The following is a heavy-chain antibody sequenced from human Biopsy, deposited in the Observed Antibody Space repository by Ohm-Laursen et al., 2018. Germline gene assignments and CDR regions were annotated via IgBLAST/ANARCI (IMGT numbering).Heavy chain of an antibody. CDR2: ISPKSGDT. V-gene: IGHV1-2*02. CDR3: ALQSVAQMKNFDY. D-gene: IGHD6-19*01. CDR1: GFSFTGYY. Sequence: SVTVSCKASGFSFTGYYIHWVRQAPGHGLEWMGWISPKSGDTNYAHKFQGNITMTRDTSMSTAYMEMSRLRCDDTAVYYCALQSVAQMKNFDYWGQGTLVTVSS. J-gene: IGHJ4*02.